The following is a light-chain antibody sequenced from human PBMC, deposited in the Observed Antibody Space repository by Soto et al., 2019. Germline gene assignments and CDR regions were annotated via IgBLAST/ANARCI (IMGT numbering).Light chain of an antibody. J-gene: IGKJ2*01. CDR1: QSVSSN. Sequence: EIVRTQSPATLSVSPGERATVSCRASQSVSSNLAWYQQKPGQAPRLLIYGASTRATGIPARFSGSGSGTAFTHTIVCLQSEDFAVYYCEQYNNWPRTFGQETKLEVK. CDR2: GAS. V-gene: IGKV3D-15*01. CDR3: EQYNNWPRT.